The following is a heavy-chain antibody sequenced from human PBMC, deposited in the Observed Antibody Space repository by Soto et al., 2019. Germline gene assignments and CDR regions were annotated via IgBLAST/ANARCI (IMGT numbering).Heavy chain of an antibody. J-gene: IGHJ6*02. Sequence: QVQLVQSGAEVKKPGSSVKVSCKASVGTFSSYAISWVRQAPGQGLEWMGGIIPIFGTADYAQKFQGRVTITADESTRTAYMELRRLRSEDTAVYYCASIRANTYYSGMDVWGQGTTVTVSS. CDR1: VGTFSSYA. V-gene: IGHV1-69*12. CDR2: IIPIFGTA. D-gene: IGHD3-10*01. CDR3: ASIRANTYYSGMDV.